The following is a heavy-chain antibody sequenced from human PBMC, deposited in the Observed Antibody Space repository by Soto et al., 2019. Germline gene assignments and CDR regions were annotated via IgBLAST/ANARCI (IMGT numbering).Heavy chain of an antibody. CDR1: GGSISSGSYY. D-gene: IGHD3-10*01. J-gene: IGHJ6*02. Sequence: QVQLQESGPGLVKPSQTLSLTCTVSGGSISSGSYYWSWIRQLPGKGLEWIGYIYYSGSTYYNPSLKSRVTRSVDTSKNQFSLKLNSVTAADTAVYYCATRTYYYYGSGSLGGMDVWGQGTTVTVSS. CDR3: ATRTYYYYGSGSLGGMDV. V-gene: IGHV4-31*03. CDR2: IYYSGST.